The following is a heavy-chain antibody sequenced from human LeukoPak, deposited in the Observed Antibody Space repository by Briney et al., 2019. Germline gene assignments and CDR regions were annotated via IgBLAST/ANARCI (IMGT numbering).Heavy chain of an antibody. D-gene: IGHD2-2*01. CDR2: ISSSSSSI. CDR3: ARGFCTSTSCYGSY. CDR1: GFTFRSYT. Sequence: GGSLRLSCAASGFTFRSYTMNWVGQAQGKGLEWVSSISSSSSSIYYADSVKGRFTISRDNAKKSLHLQMNSLRAEDTAMYYCARGFCTSTSCYGSYWGQGTRVTVSS. V-gene: IGHV3-21*01. J-gene: IGHJ4*02.